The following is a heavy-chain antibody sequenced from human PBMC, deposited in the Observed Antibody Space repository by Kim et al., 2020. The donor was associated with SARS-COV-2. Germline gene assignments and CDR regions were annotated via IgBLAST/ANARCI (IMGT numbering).Heavy chain of an antibody. Sequence: GGSLRLSCAASGFTFKNYNMNWVRQAPGKGLEWVSSISSSSIYIHYADSLKGRFTISRDNAKNSMYLQMDSLTVEDTAVYYCARVLMDNYYYYYGFDVWGQGPTVAVS. J-gene: IGHJ6*02. CDR2: ISSSSIYI. CDR3: ARVLMDNYYYYYGFDV. CDR1: GFTFKNYN. V-gene: IGHV3-21*01. D-gene: IGHD2-8*01.